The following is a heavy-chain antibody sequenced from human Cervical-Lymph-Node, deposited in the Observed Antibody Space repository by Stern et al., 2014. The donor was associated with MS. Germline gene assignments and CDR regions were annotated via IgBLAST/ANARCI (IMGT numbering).Heavy chain of an antibody. V-gene: IGHV3-33*01. CDR3: ARRHGAAKEIRGFDY. Sequence: VQLVESGGGVVQPGRSLRLSCAASGFTFSSYGMHWVRQAPGKGLEWVAVIGYDGSNKYYADSVKGRFTISRDNSKNTLYLQMNSLRAEDTAVYYCARRHGAAKEIRGFDYWGQGTLVTVSS. J-gene: IGHJ4*02. CDR2: IGYDGSNK. D-gene: IGHD1-26*01. CDR1: GFTFSSYG.